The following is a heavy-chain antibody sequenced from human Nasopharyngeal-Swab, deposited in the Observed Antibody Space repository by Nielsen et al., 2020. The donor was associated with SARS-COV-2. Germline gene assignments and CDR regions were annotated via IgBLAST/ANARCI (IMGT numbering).Heavy chain of an antibody. CDR3: TTGTTAQRDY. CDR1: GFTFSNAW. Sequence: ESLKISCAASGFTFSNAWMSWVRQAPGKGLEWVGRIKSKTDGGTTDYAAPVKGRFTISRDDSKNTLYLQMNSLKTEDTAVYYCTTGTTAQRDYWGQGTLVTVSS. V-gene: IGHV3-15*01. J-gene: IGHJ4*02. CDR2: IKSKTDGGTT. D-gene: IGHD1-1*01.